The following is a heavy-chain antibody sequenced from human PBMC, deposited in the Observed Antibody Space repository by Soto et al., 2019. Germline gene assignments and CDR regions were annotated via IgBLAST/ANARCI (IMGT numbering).Heavy chain of an antibody. J-gene: IGHJ5*02. CDR1: GFTFSSDW. CDR2: IKQDGSEK. D-gene: IGHD2-2*01. CDR3: ARGHTTSPNWFDP. Sequence: EVQLVESGGGLVQPEGSLRLSCAASGFTFSSDWMSWVRQAPVKGLEWVANIKQDGSEKFYVDAVKGRFTISKDNTKNSVYLQMNSLRAEDTAVYYCARGHTTSPNWFDPWGQGPLVTLSS. V-gene: IGHV3-7*03.